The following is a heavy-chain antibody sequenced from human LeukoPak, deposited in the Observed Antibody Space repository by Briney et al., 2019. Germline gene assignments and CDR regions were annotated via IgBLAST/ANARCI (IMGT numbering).Heavy chain of an antibody. CDR1: GFTFSSYA. J-gene: IGHJ4*02. CDR2: ISGSGGNT. D-gene: IGHD6-6*01. CDR3: ARKIAARGDDY. Sequence: PGGSLRLSCAASGFTFSSYAMSWVRQAPGKGLEWVAAISGSGGNTYYADSVKGRFTISRDNSKNTLYLQMNSLRAEDTAVYYCARKIAARGDDYWGQGTLVTVSS. V-gene: IGHV3-23*01.